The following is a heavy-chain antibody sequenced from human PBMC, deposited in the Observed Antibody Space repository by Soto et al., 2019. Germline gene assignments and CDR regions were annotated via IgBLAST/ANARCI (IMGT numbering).Heavy chain of an antibody. J-gene: IGHJ6*02. CDR3: ARDLDSSSQNYGMDV. V-gene: IGHV1-69*13. Sequence: SVKVSCKASGGTFSSYAISWVRQAPGQGLEWMGGIIPIFGTANYAQKFQGRVTITADESTSTAYMELSSLRSEDTAVYYCARDLDSSSQNYGMDVWGQGTTVTVSS. CDR1: GGTFSSYA. D-gene: IGHD6-6*01. CDR2: IIPIFGTA.